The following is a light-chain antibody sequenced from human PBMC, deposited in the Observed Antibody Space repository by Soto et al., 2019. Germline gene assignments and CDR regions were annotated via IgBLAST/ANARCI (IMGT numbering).Light chain of an antibody. CDR1: QSVSSTY. V-gene: IGKV3-20*01. CDR2: GAS. J-gene: IGKJ1*01. Sequence: EIVLTQSPGTLSLSPGGRATLSCRASQSVSSTYLAWFQHKPGQSPRLLMYGASNRDTGIPDRFSGSGSGTDFTLTISRLEPEDFAVYYCQQYHTSPWTFGQGTKVEV. CDR3: QQYHTSPWT.